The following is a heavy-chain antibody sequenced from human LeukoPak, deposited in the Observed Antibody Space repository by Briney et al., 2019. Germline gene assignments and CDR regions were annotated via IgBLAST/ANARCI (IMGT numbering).Heavy chain of an antibody. Sequence: GSLRLSCAASGFTFSDYSMNWVRQAPGKGLEWISYVGISSGNTKYADSVKGRFTISGDSAKNSVFLQMNSLRVEDTAVYYCARDHRYAFDNWGQETLVTVSS. J-gene: IGHJ4*02. CDR3: ARDHRYAFDN. CDR2: VGISSGNT. CDR1: GFTFSDYS. V-gene: IGHV3-48*04. D-gene: IGHD5-12*01.